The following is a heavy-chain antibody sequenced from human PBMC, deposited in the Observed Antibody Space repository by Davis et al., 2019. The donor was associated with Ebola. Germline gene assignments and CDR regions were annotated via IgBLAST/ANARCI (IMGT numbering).Heavy chain of an antibody. Sequence: ASVKVSCKATGYTFTSYFIHWVRQAPGQGLEWMGIVNPSVDIRTYAQKFHGRVTMTTDTSTSTVYMELSSLRSEDTAVYYCARDDRYSHSWLGWSLWGQGTLGIVSS. J-gene: IGHJ4*02. V-gene: IGHV1-46*01. CDR1: GYTFTSYF. CDR2: VNPSVDIR. D-gene: IGHD2-21*01. CDR3: ARDDRYSHSWLGWSL.